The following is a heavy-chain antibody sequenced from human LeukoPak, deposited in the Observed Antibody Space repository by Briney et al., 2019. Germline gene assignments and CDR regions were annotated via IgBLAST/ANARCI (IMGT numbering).Heavy chain of an antibody. D-gene: IGHD3-3*01. CDR2: IKQDGSEK. V-gene: IGHV3-7*01. CDR3: ARDLIIWSGYYTPFDY. CDR1: GFTFSSYW. Sequence: PGGSLRLSCAASGFTFSSYWMSWVRQAPGKGLEWVANIKQDGSEKYYVDSVKGRFTISGDNAKNSLYLQMNSLRAEDTAVYYCARDLIIWSGYYTPFDYWGQGTLVTVSS. J-gene: IGHJ4*02.